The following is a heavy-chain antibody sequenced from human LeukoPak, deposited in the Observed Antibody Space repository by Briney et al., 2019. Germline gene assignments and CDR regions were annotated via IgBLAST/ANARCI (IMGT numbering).Heavy chain of an antibody. CDR3: ARGWYSSSWYFDY. J-gene: IGHJ4*02. CDR1: GESFSGYY. V-gene: IGHV4-34*01. CDR2: INHSGST. D-gene: IGHD6-13*01. Sequence: SETLSLTCAVYGESFSGYYWSWIRKPPGKGLEWIGEINHSGSTNYNPSLKSRVTISVDTSKNQFSLKLSSVTAADTAVYYCARGWYSSSWYFDYWGQGTLVTVSS.